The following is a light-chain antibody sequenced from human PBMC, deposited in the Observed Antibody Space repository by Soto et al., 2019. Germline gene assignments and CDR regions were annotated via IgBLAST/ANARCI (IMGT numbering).Light chain of an antibody. CDR3: TSYTSKNTHV. J-gene: IGLJ1*01. CDR2: DVS. V-gene: IGLV2-14*02. CDR1: SSDIGRYNM. Sequence: QSALTQPASVSRSPGQSITIACAGTSSDIGRYNMVSWYQQHPGKVPKLLIYDVSIRPSGVSDRFSGSRSGNTASLTISWLQPEDEADYYCTSYTSKNTHVFGSGTKVTVL.